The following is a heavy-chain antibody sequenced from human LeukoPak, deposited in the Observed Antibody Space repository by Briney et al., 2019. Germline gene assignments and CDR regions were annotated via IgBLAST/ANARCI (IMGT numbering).Heavy chain of an antibody. V-gene: IGHV4-34*01. CDR3: ARGLWWCSTRRGCWFDP. CDR1: GGSFSGYY. D-gene: IGHD2-8*02. Sequence: PSETLSLTCAVYGGSFSGYYWSWIRQPPGKGLEWIGEINHSGSTNYNPSLKSRVTISVDTSKNQFSLKLSSVTAADTVVYYCARGLWWCSTRRGCWFDPWGQGTLVTVSS. J-gene: IGHJ5*02. CDR2: INHSGST.